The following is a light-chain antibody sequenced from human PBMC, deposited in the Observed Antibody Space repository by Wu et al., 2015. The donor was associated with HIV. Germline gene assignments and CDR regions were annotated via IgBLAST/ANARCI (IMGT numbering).Light chain of an antibody. J-gene: IGKJ1*01. V-gene: IGKV1-5*03. Sequence: DIQMTQSPSTLSASVGDRVTITCRASQSISGWLAWYQQKPGKAPKLLIYRASSLESGVPSRFSGSGSGTEFTLTISSLQPDDFATYYCQQYNNYSWTFGQGTRVKSN. CDR3: QQYNNYSWT. CDR1: QSISGW. CDR2: RAS.